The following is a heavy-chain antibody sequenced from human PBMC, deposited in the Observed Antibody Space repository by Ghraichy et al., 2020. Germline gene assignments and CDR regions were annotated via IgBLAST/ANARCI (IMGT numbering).Heavy chain of an antibody. CDR2: IIPIFGTA. Sequence: SVKVSCKASGGTFSSYAISRVRQAPGQGLEWMGGIIPIFGTANYAQKFQGRVTITADESTSTAYMELSSLRSEDTAVYYCARAVGNGYNQGLYFDYWGQGTLVTVSS. V-gene: IGHV1-69*13. CDR1: GGTFSSYA. J-gene: IGHJ4*02. CDR3: ARAVGNGYNQGLYFDY. D-gene: IGHD5-24*01.